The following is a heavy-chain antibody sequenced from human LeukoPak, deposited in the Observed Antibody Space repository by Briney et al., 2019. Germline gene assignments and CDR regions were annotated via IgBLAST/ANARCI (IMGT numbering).Heavy chain of an antibody. CDR2: INHSGST. Sequence: SETLSLTCAVYGGSFSGYYWSWIRQPPGKGLEWTGEINHSGSTNYNPSLKSRVTISVDTSKNQFSLKLSSVTAADTAVYYCARGGMVRSYYYGMGVWGKGTTVTVSS. J-gene: IGHJ6*04. CDR1: GGSFSGYY. V-gene: IGHV4-34*01. D-gene: IGHD3-10*01. CDR3: ARGGMVRSYYYGMGV.